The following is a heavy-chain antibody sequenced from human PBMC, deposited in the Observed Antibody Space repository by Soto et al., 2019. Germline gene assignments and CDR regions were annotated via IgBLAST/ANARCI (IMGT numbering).Heavy chain of an antibody. V-gene: IGHV3-21*01. J-gene: IGHJ6*02. Sequence: EVQLVESGGGLVKPGGSLRLSCAASGFTFSSYSMNWVRQAPGKGLEWVSSISSSSSYIYYADSVKGRFTISRDNAKNSLYLQMNSRRAEDTAVYYCATDTTVSAGHYGGDYYYYYGMDVWGQVTTVTVSS. CDR2: ISSSSSYI. D-gene: IGHD6-13*01. CDR3: ATDTTVSAGHYGGDYYYYYGMDV. CDR1: GFTFSSYS.